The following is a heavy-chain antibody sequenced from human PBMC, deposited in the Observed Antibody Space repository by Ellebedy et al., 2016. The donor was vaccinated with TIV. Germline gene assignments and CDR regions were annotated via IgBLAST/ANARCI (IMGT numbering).Heavy chain of an antibody. V-gene: IGHV3-74*01. CDR3: ARGPSVGGRYYVGDS. CDR1: GFTFSSYW. CDR2: INSDGSST. D-gene: IGHD1-26*01. J-gene: IGHJ4*02. Sequence: PGGSLRLSCAASGFTFSSYWMHWVRQAPGKGLVWVSRINSDGSSTSYADSVKGRFTISRDNAKNTLYLQMNNLRAEDTAVYHCARGPSVGGRYYVGDSWGQGTLVTVSS.